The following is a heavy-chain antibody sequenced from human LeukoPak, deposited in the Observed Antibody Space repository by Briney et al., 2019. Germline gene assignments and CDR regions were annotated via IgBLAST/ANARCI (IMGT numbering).Heavy chain of an antibody. J-gene: IGHJ4*02. D-gene: IGHD2-15*01. CDR1: GFIFDDYA. CDR2: ISWNSGSI. V-gene: IGHV3-9*03. Sequence: GGSLRLSCAASGFIFDDYAMHWVRQAPGKGLEWVSGISWNSGSIAYADSVKGRFTLSRDNAKNSLYRQMNSLRAEDMALYYCAKDVSLGYCSGGSCSAHFDYWGQGTLVTVSS. CDR3: AKDVSLGYCSGGSCSAHFDY.